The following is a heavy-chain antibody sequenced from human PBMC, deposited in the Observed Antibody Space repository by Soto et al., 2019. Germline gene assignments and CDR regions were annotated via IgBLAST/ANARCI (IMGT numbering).Heavy chain of an antibody. J-gene: IGHJ4*02. V-gene: IGHV3-15*01. D-gene: IGHD3-10*01. Sequence: GESLKISCAASGFTFSNAWMSWVRQAPGKGLEWVGRIKSKTDGGTTDYAAPVKGRFTISRDDSKNTLYLQMNSLKTEDTAVYYCTTVLWFGYRDYWGQGTLVTVSS. CDR2: IKSKTDGGTT. CDR3: TTVLWFGYRDY. CDR1: GFTFSNAW.